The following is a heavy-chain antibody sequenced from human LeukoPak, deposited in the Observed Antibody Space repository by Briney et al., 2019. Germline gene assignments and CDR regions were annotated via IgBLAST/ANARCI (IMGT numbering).Heavy chain of an antibody. CDR2: IRYDGSNK. CDR3: AKVRIQLWDDAFDI. J-gene: IGHJ3*02. Sequence: GGSLRLSCAASGFTFSSYGMHWVRQAPGKGLEWVAFIRYDGSNKHYADSVKGRFTISRDNSKNTLYLQMNSLRAEDTAVYYCAKVRIQLWDDAFDIWGQGTMVTVSS. V-gene: IGHV3-30*02. D-gene: IGHD5-18*01. CDR1: GFTFSSYG.